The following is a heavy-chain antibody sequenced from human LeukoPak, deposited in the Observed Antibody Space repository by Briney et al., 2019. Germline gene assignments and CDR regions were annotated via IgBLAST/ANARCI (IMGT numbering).Heavy chain of an antibody. Sequence: GWSLRLSCAASGFTFSNYGMAWVRQAPGKGLEWVSTIAVVGGNTHYADSVEGRFTISRQDSNNALHLQLNSLRAEDTAIYYCARDCCSGGGPLDIWGQGTLVTVSS. CDR3: ARDCCSGGGPLDI. CDR1: GFTFSNYG. V-gene: IGHV3-23*01. CDR2: IAVVGGNT. D-gene: IGHD2-15*01. J-gene: IGHJ4*02.